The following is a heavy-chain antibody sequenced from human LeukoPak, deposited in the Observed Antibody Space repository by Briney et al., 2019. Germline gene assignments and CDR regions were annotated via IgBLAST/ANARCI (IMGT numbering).Heavy chain of an antibody. CDR1: GYTFTSYG. D-gene: IGHD3-9*01. V-gene: IGHV1-24*01. J-gene: IGHJ4*02. CDR2: FDPEDGET. CDR3: ATDSVLRYFD. Sequence: ASVKVSCKASGYTFTSYGISWVRQAPGQGLEWMGGFDPEDGETIYAQKFQGRVTMTEDTSTDTAYMELSSLRSEDTAVYYCATDSVLRYFDWGQGTLVTVSS.